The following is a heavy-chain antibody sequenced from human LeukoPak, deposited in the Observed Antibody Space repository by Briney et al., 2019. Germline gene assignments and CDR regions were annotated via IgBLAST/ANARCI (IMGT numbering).Heavy chain of an antibody. V-gene: IGHV4-34*01. CDR3: ASCGIAAAGSEGFFQH. Sequence: SETLSLTCAVYGGSFSGYYWSWIRQPPGKGLEWIGEINHSGSTNYNPSLKSRVTISVDTSKNQFSLKLSSVTAADTAVYYCASCGIAAAGSEGFFQHWGQGTLVTVSS. CDR2: INHSGST. J-gene: IGHJ1*01. D-gene: IGHD6-13*01. CDR1: GGSFSGYY.